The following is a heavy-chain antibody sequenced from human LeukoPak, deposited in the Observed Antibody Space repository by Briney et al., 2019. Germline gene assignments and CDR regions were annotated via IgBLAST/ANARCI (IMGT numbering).Heavy chain of an antibody. CDR1: GYTFTGYY. CDR2: INPNSGGT. Sequence: ASVKVSCKASGYTFTGYYMHWVRQAPGQGLEWMGWINPNSGGTNYAQKFQGRVTMTRDMSTSTVYMELSSLRSEDTAVYYCARTYGSGSYQYYYYYYMDVWGKGTTVTISS. V-gene: IGHV1-2*02. J-gene: IGHJ6*03. D-gene: IGHD3-10*01. CDR3: ARTYGSGSYQYYYYYYMDV.